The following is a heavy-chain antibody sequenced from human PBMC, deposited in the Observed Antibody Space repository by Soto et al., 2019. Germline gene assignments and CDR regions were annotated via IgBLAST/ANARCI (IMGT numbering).Heavy chain of an antibody. D-gene: IGHD3-3*01. Sequence: SETLSLTCTVSGGSISSYYWSWIRQPPGKGLEWIGYIYYSGSTNYNPSLKSRVTISVDTSKNQFSLKLSSVTAADTAVYYCARESFGVVMPSMDVWGKGTTVTVSS. CDR1: GGSISSYY. CDR3: ARESFGVVMPSMDV. CDR2: IYYSGST. V-gene: IGHV4-59*01. J-gene: IGHJ6*03.